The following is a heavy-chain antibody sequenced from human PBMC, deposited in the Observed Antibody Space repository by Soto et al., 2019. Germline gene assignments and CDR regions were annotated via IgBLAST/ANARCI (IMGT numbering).Heavy chain of an antibody. V-gene: IGHV3-30*03. CDR3: ARDWDTYYDFWSGYSYYYYGMDV. CDR1: GFTFSSYG. Sequence: QVQLVESGGGVVQPGGSLRLSCAASGFTFSSYGMHWVRQAPGKGLEWVAVISYDGSNRYYGDSVKGRFTISRDNSKNTLYLQMNSLRAEDTAVYYCARDWDTYYDFWSGYSYYYYGMDVWGQGTTVTVSS. CDR2: ISYDGSNR. D-gene: IGHD3-3*01. J-gene: IGHJ6*02.